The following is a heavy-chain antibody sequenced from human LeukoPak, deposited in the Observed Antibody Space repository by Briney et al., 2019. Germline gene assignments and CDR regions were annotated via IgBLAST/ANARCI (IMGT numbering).Heavy chain of an antibody. CDR2: VTGSGDDT. Sequence: GGSLRLSCAASGFTFSNYAMSWVRQAPGKGLEWVSSVTGSGDDTSYADSVKGRFTISRDNSRNTLYLQMNSLRAEDTAVYYCARGDYGDYRGAFDIWGQGTMVTVSS. CDR1: GFTFSNYA. CDR3: ARGDYGDYRGAFDI. D-gene: IGHD4-17*01. V-gene: IGHV3-23*01. J-gene: IGHJ3*02.